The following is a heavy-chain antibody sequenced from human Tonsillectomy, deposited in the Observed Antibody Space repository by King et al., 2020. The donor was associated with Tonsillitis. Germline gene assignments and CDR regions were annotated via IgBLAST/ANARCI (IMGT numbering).Heavy chain of an antibody. D-gene: IGHD2-15*01. CDR2: IIPIFGTA. V-gene: IGHV1-69*01. CDR3: AREDCSGGSCSRNWFDP. J-gene: IGHJ5*02. Sequence: QLVQSGAEVKKPGSSVKVSCKASGGTFSSYAISWVRQAPGQGLEWMGGIIPIFGTANYAQKFQGRVTITADESTSTAYMELSSLRSEDTAVYYCAREDCSGGSCSRNWFDPWGQGTLVTVSS. CDR1: GGTFSSYA.